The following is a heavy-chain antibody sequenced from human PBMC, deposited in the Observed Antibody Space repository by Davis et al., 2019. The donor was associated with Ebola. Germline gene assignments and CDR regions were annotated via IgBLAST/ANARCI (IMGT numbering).Heavy chain of an antibody. D-gene: IGHD3-3*01. CDR2: MNYRGHF. CDR3: ARLYYDFWSGYPTTYYFDY. CDR1: GGSLADNY. V-gene: IGHV4-59*01. Sequence: SETLSLTCTVSGGSLADNYCCWIRQSPVKGLEWIGYMNYRGHFNSNPSLGGRVTISVDKSKKQCSLKMSSVTAADTAVYYCARLYYDFWSGYPTTYYFDYWGQGTLVTVSS. J-gene: IGHJ4*02.